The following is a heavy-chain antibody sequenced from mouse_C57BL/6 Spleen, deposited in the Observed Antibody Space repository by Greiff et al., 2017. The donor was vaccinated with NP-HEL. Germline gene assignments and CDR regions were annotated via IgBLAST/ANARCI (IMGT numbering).Heavy chain of an antibody. CDR3: ARDSSGSWFSD. J-gene: IGHJ3*01. D-gene: IGHD3-2*02. CDR1: GYTFTSYW. CDR2: IYPSDSET. Sequence: QVQLQQPGAELVRPGSSVKLSCKASGYTFTSYWMDWVNQRPGQGLEWIVNIYPSDSETHYNQKFKDKTTLTVDKSYSTAYMQLSSLTAEDSAVYYCARDSSGSWFSDWGQGALVTVSA. V-gene: IGHV1-61*01.